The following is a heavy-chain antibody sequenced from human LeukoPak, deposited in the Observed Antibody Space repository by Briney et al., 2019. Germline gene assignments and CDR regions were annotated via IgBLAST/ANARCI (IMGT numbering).Heavy chain of an antibody. Sequence: SETLSLTCTVSGGSISSGSYYWSWIRQPAGKGLEWIGRIYTSGSTNYNPSLKSRVTISVDTSKNQFSLKLSSVTAADTAVYYCARIAAAGTFWGKGTTVTVSS. CDR1: GGSISSGSYY. CDR2: IYTSGST. CDR3: ARIAAAGTF. D-gene: IGHD6-13*01. J-gene: IGHJ6*04. V-gene: IGHV4-61*02.